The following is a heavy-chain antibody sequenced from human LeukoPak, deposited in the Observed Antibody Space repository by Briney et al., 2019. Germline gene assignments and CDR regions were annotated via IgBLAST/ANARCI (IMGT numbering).Heavy chain of an antibody. CDR3: ARESGGWSEFDY. CDR1: GYTFTGYY. J-gene: IGHJ4*02. CDR2: INPNSGGT. Sequence: WASVKVSCKASGYTFTGYYMHWVRQAPGQGLEWMGRINPNSGGTNYAQKFQGRVTMTRDTSISTAYMELSRLRSDDTAVYYCARESGGWSEFDYWGQGTLVTVSS. D-gene: IGHD6-19*01. V-gene: IGHV1-2*06.